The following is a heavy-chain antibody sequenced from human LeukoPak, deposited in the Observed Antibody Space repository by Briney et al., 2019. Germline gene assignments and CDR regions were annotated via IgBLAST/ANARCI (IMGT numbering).Heavy chain of an antibody. Sequence: GGSLRLSCAASGFTFSRYWMSWVRQAPGKGLEWVANIRQDGREKHYVDSVNGRFTISRVKAKNSLHLQMNSLRAEDTAVYYCARDRDFQYWGQGTVVTVP. CDR1: GFTFSRYW. CDR3: ARDRDFQY. CDR2: IRQDGREK. V-gene: IGHV3-7*01. J-gene: IGHJ1*01.